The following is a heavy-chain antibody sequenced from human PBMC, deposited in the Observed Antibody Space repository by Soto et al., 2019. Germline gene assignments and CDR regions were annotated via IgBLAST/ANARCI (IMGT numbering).Heavy chain of an antibody. CDR3: ARERGKAAAVHFDY. Sequence: EVQLVESGGGLVQPGGSLRLSCAASGFTFSSYWMHWVRQAPGKGLVWVSRINSDGSSTSYADSVKGRFTISRDNAKNTLYLQMNSLRAEDTAXYYXARERGKAAAVHFDYWGQGTLVTVSS. CDR2: INSDGSST. J-gene: IGHJ4*02. D-gene: IGHD6-13*01. CDR1: GFTFSSYW. V-gene: IGHV3-74*01.